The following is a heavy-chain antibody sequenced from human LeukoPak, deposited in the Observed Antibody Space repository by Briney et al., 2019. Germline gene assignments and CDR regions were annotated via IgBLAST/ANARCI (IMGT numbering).Heavy chain of an antibody. CDR2: ISSSGSGDNT. CDR1: GVTLSTYA. D-gene: IGHD6-19*01. CDR3: AGVKVAGTRSFDY. Sequence: GGSLRLSCAASGVTLSTYAMSWARQAPGKGLEWVSGISSSGSGDNTYYADSVKGRFTISRDSSKNTLFLQMNNLRAEDTAVYYCAGVKVAGTRSFDYWGQGTLATVSS. V-gene: IGHV3-23*01. J-gene: IGHJ4*02.